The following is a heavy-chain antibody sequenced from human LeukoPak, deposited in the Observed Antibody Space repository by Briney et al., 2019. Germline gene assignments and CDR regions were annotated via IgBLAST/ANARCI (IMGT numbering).Heavy chain of an antibody. CDR2: IYSSGST. Sequence: SETLSLTCTVSGDSVSNHCWSWIRQPPGKGLEWIGHIYSSGSTSFSPSLKSRVTMSLDTSENQFSLKLSSVTAADTAVYYCAREGSIAADTFDYWGQGTLVTVSS. J-gene: IGHJ4*02. V-gene: IGHV4-59*02. CDR3: AREGSIAADTFDY. CDR1: GDSVSNHC. D-gene: IGHD6-13*01.